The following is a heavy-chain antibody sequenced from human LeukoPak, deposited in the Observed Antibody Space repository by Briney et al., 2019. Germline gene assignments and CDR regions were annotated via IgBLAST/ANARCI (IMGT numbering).Heavy chain of an antibody. CDR2: IDARSGIT. D-gene: IGHD3-3*01. CDR1: GFTFSSYW. CDR3: ARTYDFGRGPPGDAFDN. J-gene: IGHJ3*02. Sequence: PGGSLRLSCAASGFTFSSYWMSWVRQAPGKGPEWVSYIDARSGITYYADSVQGRFTISRDDARESVFLQMDGLRVDDTAVHYCARTYDFGRGPPGDAFDNWGPGTWVIVSA. V-gene: IGHV3-48*01.